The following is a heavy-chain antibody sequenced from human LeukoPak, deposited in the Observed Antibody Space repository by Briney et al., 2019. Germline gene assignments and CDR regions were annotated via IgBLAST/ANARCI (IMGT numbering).Heavy chain of an antibody. CDR3: ARDQDDYGDYVWFDP. CDR2: IYYSGST. J-gene: IGHJ5*02. D-gene: IGHD4-17*01. V-gene: IGHV4-59*01. CDR1: GGSISSYY. Sequence: SETLSLTCTVSGGSISSYYWSWIRQPPGKGLEWIGYIYYSGSTNYNPSLKSRVTISVDTSKNQFSLKLSSVTAADTAMYYCARDQDDYGDYVWFDPWGQGTLVTVSS.